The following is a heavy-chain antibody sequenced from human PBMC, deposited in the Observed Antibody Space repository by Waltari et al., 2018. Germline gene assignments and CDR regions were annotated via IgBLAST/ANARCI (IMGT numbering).Heavy chain of an antibody. D-gene: IGHD2-21*01. J-gene: IGHJ3*02. CDR1: GYSISSGSY. Sequence: QVQLQESGPGLVKPSETLSLTCAVSGYSISSGSYWGWIRQPPGKGLEWIGSIYHSGSTYYNPSLKSRVTISVDTSKNQFSLKLSSVTAADTAVYYCARFRAGEVNDAFDIWGQGTMVTVSS. CDR2: IYHSGST. CDR3: ARFRAGEVNDAFDI. V-gene: IGHV4-38-2*01.